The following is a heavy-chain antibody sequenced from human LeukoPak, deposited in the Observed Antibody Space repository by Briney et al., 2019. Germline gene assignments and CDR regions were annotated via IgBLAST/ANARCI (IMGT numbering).Heavy chain of an antibody. D-gene: IGHD2-15*01. V-gene: IGHV1-18*01. CDR2: ISAYNGNT. Sequence: ASVKVSCKASGYTFTSYGISWVRQAPGQGLEWMGWISAYNGNTNYAQKLQGRVTMTTDTSTSTAYMELRSLRSDDTAVYYCARVFYPTGSSNWFDPWGQGTLVTVSS. CDR3: ARVFYPTGSSNWFDP. CDR1: GYTFTSYG. J-gene: IGHJ5*02.